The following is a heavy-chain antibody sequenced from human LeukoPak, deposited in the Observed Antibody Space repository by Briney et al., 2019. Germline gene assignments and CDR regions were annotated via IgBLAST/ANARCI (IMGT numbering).Heavy chain of an antibody. Sequence: ASVKVSCKASGYTFTGYYMHWVRQAPGQGLEWMGWINPNSGGTNYAQKFQGRVTMTRDTSISTAYMELSRLRSGDTAVYYCARGPWIQLWLRAPGSFDYWGQGTLVTVSS. J-gene: IGHJ4*02. V-gene: IGHV1-2*02. CDR2: INPNSGGT. CDR3: ARGPWIQLWLRAPGSFDY. CDR1: GYTFTGYY. D-gene: IGHD5-18*01.